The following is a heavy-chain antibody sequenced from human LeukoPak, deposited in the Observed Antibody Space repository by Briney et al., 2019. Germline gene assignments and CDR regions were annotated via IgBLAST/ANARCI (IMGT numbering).Heavy chain of an antibody. CDR3: ASSGSYRFGY. CDR1: GFTFSSYS. J-gene: IGHJ4*02. V-gene: IGHV3-48*02. D-gene: IGHD1-26*01. Sequence: GGSLRLSCAASGFTFSSYSMNWVREAPGKGLEWVSHITASGTAMFYADSVKGRFTISRDNAKNSLYLQMNSLRDEDTAVYYCASSGSYRFGYWGQGTLVTVSS. CDR2: ITASGTAM.